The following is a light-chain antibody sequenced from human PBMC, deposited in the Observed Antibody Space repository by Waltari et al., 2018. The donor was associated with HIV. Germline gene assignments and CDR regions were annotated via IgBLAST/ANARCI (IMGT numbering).Light chain of an antibody. V-gene: IGLV1-40*01. CDR1: SSNLGTGHD. CDR2: GDN. J-gene: IGLJ2*01. CDR3: QSYDSSLSGVV. Sequence: QSVLTQPPSVSGAPGQRVTISCTGSSSNLGTGHDVHWYQQLPGTAPKLLIYGDNNRPSGFPDRFSGSKSGTSASLAITGLQAEEEADYYCQSYDSSLSGVVFGGGTKLTVL.